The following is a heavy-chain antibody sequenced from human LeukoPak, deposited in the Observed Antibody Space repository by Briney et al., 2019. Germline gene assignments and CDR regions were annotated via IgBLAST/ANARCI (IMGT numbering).Heavy chain of an antibody. V-gene: IGHV7-4-1*02. CDR1: GYTFTSYA. CDR2: INTNTGNP. D-gene: IGHD3-22*01. Sequence: GASVKVSCKASGYTFTSYAMNWVRQAPGQGLEWMGWINTNTGNPTYAQGFTGRFVFSLDTSVSTAYLQISSLKAEDTAVYYCARDNYCYDSSGYEWFDPWGQGTLVTVSS. CDR3: ARDNYCYDSSGYEWFDP. J-gene: IGHJ5*02.